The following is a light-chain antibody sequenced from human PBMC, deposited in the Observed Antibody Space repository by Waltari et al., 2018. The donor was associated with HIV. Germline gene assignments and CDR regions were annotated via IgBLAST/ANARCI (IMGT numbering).Light chain of an antibody. Sequence: QSVLTQPPSASGTPGQRVTITCSGRGSNIGSTYVYWYQELPGTAPRLLIYRNNQRPSGVPDRFSGSKSGTSASLAISSLRSEDEADYYCAAWDDSLSGRVFGGGTKVTVL. CDR1: GSNIGSTY. J-gene: IGLJ2*01. V-gene: IGLV1-47*01. CDR2: RNN. CDR3: AAWDDSLSGRV.